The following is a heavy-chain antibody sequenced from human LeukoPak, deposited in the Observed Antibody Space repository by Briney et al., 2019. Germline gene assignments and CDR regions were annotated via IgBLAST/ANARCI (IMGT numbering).Heavy chain of an antibody. V-gene: IGHV4-61*02. Sequence: TLSLTCTVSGGSISSGSYYWSWIRQPAGKGLEWIGRIYTSGSTNYNPSLKSRVTISVDTSKNQFSLKLSSMTAADTAVYYCAREPLDYYDSSGYYFWYFDLWGRGTLVTVSS. CDR3: AREPLDYYDSSGYYFWYFDL. CDR2: IYTSGST. CDR1: GGSISSGSYY. D-gene: IGHD3-22*01. J-gene: IGHJ2*01.